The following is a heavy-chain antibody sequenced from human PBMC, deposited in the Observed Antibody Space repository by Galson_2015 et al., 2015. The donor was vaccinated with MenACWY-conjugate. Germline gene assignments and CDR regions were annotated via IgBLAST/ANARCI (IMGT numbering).Heavy chain of an antibody. V-gene: IGHV3-53*01. Sequence: SLRLSCAASGFTVSSNYMSWVRQAPGKGLEWVSVFLSGGWIYYADSVKGRFTISRDNSKNTLYLQMNSLRAEDTAVYYCARDVSSDYYPYWYFDLWGRGTLVTVSS. CDR3: ARDVSSDYYPYWYFDL. J-gene: IGHJ2*01. CDR1: GFTVSSNY. CDR2: FLSGGWI. D-gene: IGHD3-22*01.